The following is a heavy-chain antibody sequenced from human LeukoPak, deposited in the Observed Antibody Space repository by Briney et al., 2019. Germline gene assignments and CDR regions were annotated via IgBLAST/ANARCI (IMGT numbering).Heavy chain of an antibody. D-gene: IGHD3-22*01. CDR1: GYTLTELS. Sequence: ASVKVSCKVSGYTLTELSMHWVRQAPGQGLEWMGGFDPEDGKTIYAQKFQGRVTMTEDTSTDTAYMELSSLRSEDTAVYYCATVSGRGGLRYYDSSGYYYVYWGQGTLVTVSS. J-gene: IGHJ4*02. CDR3: ATVSGRGGLRYYDSSGYYYVY. CDR2: FDPEDGKT. V-gene: IGHV1-24*01.